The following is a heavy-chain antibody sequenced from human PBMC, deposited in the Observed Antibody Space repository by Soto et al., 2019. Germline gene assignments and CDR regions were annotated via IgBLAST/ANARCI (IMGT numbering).Heavy chain of an antibody. CDR2: IMPVFATP. CDR1: GGTFSTSA. CDR3: ARDKDRQQLGGNYYYILDV. Sequence: QVQLVQSGAEVTKPGSSVKVSCKASGGTFSTSAISWVRQAPGQGLEWVGGIMPVFATPDYAQKFQGRVTITADESTTTAYLELTSLRTDDTAVYYCARDKDRQQLGGNYYYILDVWGQGTAITVSS. D-gene: IGHD3-3*02. V-gene: IGHV1-69*12. J-gene: IGHJ6*02.